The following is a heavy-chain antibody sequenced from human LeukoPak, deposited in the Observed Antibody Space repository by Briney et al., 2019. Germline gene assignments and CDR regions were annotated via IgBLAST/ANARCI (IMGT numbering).Heavy chain of an antibody. CDR3: AMSSSWYRGWFDP. J-gene: IGHJ5*02. CDR2: IIPIFGTA. CDR1: GGTFSSYA. V-gene: IGHV1-69*05. Sequence: SVKVSCKASGGTFSSYAISWVRQAPGQGLEWMGGIIPIFGTANYAQKFQGRATITTDESTSTAYMELSSLRSEDTAVYYCAMSSSWYRGWFDPWGQGTLVTVSS. D-gene: IGHD6-13*01.